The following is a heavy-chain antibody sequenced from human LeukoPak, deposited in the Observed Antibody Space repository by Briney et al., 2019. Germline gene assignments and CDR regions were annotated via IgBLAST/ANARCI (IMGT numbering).Heavy chain of an antibody. CDR2: INPNSGGT. V-gene: IGHV1-2*04. J-gene: IGHJ6*02. Sequence: GASVKVSCKASGYTFTGYYMHWVRQAPGQGLEWMGWINPNSGGTNYAQKFQGWVTMTRDTSISTAYMELSRLRSDDTAVYYCARDQNAGRIVGATQVPYGMDVWGQGTTVTVSS. CDR1: GYTFTGYY. CDR3: ARDQNAGRIVGATQVPYGMDV. D-gene: IGHD1-26*01.